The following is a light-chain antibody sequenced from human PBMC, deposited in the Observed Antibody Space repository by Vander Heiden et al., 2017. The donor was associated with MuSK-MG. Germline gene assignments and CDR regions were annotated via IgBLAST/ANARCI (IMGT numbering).Light chain of an antibody. CDR2: KAS. CDR3: QQDHTYSAT. J-gene: IGKJ1*01. CDR1: QSISSW. V-gene: IGKV1-5*03. Sequence: DIQMTQSPSTLSASVGDRVTITCRASQSISSWLAWYQQKPGKAPKLLIYKASSLESGVPSRFSGSGSGTEFTLTISSLHPDDFATYYCQQDHTYSATFGQGTKVEIK.